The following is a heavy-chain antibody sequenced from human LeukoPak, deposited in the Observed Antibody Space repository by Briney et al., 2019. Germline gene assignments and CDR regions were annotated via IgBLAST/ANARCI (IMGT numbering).Heavy chain of an antibody. V-gene: IGHV3-30*03. CDR3: ARGLSNPTPYYYYYMDV. Sequence: GGSLRLSCAASGFTFSSYGMHWVRQAPGKGLEWVAVISYDGSNKYYADSVKGRFTISRDNSKNTLYLQMNSLRAEDTAVYYCARGLSNPTPYYYYYMDVWGKGTTVTVSS. J-gene: IGHJ6*03. D-gene: IGHD4-11*01. CDR2: ISYDGSNK. CDR1: GFTFSSYG.